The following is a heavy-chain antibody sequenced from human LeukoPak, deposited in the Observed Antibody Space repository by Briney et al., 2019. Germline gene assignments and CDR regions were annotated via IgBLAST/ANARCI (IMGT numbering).Heavy chain of an antibody. CDR3: AKVILKWFGALLPTDY. D-gene: IGHD3-10*01. V-gene: IGHV3-23*01. CDR1: GFTFRNYA. Sequence: GGSLRFSCAASGFTFRNYAMNWVRQAPGRGLQWVSSISAVGGNTYYADSVKGRFTISRDDSKNTLYLQMNSLRAEDTAVYYCAKVILKWFGALLPTDYWGQGTLVTVSS. CDR2: ISAVGGNT. J-gene: IGHJ4*02.